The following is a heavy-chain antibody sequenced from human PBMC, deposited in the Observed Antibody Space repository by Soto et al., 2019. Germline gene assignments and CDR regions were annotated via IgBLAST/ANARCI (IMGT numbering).Heavy chain of an antibody. J-gene: IGHJ6*02. CDR3: ARHSYCGGDCYSYYYYGMDV. Sequence: PGESLKISCKGSGYSFTSYWIGWVRQMPGKGLEWMGIIYPGDSDTRYSASFQGQVTISADKSISTAYLQWSSLKASDTAMYYCARHSYCGGDCYSYYYYGMDVWGQGTTVTVSS. D-gene: IGHD2-21*02. CDR2: IYPGDSDT. CDR1: GYSFTSYW. V-gene: IGHV5-51*01.